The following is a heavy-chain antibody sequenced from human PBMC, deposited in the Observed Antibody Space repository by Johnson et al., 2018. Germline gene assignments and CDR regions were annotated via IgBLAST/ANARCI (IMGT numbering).Heavy chain of an antibody. V-gene: IGHV3-9*01. D-gene: IGHD5-24*01. Sequence: VQLVQSGGGLVQPGRSLRLSCGASGFTFDDCVMHRVRQAPGKGLEWVSGITWNSSDLGYADSVTGRFTISRDNAKNSLYLQMNSLRAEDPAVYYCAKDCPQSYAFDIWGQGTMVTVSS. J-gene: IGHJ3*02. CDR2: ITWNSSDL. CDR1: GFTFDDCV. CDR3: AKDCPQSYAFDI.